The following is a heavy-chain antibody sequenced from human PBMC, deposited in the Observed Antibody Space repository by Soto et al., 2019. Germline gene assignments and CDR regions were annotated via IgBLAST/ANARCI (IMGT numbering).Heavy chain of an antibody. V-gene: IGHV5-51*01. CDR2: INPGNSEF. Sequence: LGESLKSSCKASGYSFSNYWIGWVRHMPGKGLEWMAIINPGNSEFRYSPSFQGQVTISADKYINTAYLQWNTLKASDTAMYFCATPSNNYVARWGQGTRVTVSS. CDR3: ATPSNNYVAR. J-gene: IGHJ4*02. CDR1: GYSFSNYW. D-gene: IGHD4-4*01.